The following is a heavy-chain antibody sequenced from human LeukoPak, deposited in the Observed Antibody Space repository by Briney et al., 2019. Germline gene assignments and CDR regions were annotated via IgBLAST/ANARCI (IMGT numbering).Heavy chain of an antibody. CDR1: AFTFSSYG. Sequence: GGSLRLSCAASAFTFSSYGMSWVRQAPGKGLEWVSAISGSGRSTYYADSVKGRFTISRDNSKNTLSLQMNSLRAEDTAVYYCAKRIQSAMATGYWGQGTLVTVSS. CDR3: AKRIQSAMATGY. D-gene: IGHD5-18*01. V-gene: IGHV3-23*01. J-gene: IGHJ4*02. CDR2: ISGSGRST.